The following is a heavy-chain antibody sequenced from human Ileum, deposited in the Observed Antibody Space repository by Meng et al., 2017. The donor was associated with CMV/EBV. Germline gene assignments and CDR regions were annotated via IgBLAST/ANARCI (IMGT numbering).Heavy chain of an antibody. D-gene: IGHD6-13*01. Sequence: RLQGSGPGMVKPSANLSPTCTVSGDSLSSNSHYWGWIRLPPGKGLEFIASMYYSGSTYYNPSLKSRTTISLDTSKNQFSLNLTSVTAADTAVYYCVRVVIAAGTDWFDPWGQGTLVTVSS. V-gene: IGHV4-39*02. CDR2: MYYSGST. CDR3: VRVVIAAGTDWFDP. CDR1: GDSLSSNSHY. J-gene: IGHJ5*02.